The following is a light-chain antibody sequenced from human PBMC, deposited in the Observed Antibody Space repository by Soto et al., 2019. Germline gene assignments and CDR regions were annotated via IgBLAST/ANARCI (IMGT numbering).Light chain of an antibody. CDR2: GNI. Sequence: QSVLTQPPSVSGAPGQRVTISCTGSSSNIGAGYDVHWYQQRPGTAPKLLIFGNINRPSGVPDRFSGSKSGTSASLAITGLQAEDEGDYHCCSYTGNTTPVFGGGTKLTVL. J-gene: IGLJ3*02. CDR3: CSYTGNTTPV. CDR1: SSNIGAGYD. V-gene: IGLV1-40*01.